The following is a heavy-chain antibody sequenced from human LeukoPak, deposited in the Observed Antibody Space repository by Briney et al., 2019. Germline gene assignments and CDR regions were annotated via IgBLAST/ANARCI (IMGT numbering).Heavy chain of an antibody. CDR2: ISYDGSNK. Sequence: GGSLRLSCAASGFTFSSYGMHWVRQAPGKGLEWVAVISYDGSNKYYADSVKGRFTISRDNSKNTLYLQMNSLRAEDTAVYCCARVRGSTVVIPFDYWGQGTLVTVSS. CDR3: ARVRGSTVVIPFDY. D-gene: IGHD4-23*01. CDR1: GFTFSSYG. V-gene: IGHV3-30*03. J-gene: IGHJ4*02.